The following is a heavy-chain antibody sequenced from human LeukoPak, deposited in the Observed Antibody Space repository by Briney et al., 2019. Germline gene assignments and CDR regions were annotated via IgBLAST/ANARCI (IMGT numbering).Heavy chain of an antibody. D-gene: IGHD2-15*01. J-gene: IGHJ4*02. CDR2: MSYDGSNK. V-gene: IGHV3-30*18. Sequence: GGSLRLSCAASGFTFSSYGMNWVCQAPGKGLEWVAIMSYDGSNKYYADSVKGRFTISRDNSKNTLYLQMNSLRAEDTAVYYCAKWEGYCSGGSCYGRFDYWGQGTLVTVSS. CDR1: GFTFSSYG. CDR3: AKWEGYCSGGSCYGRFDY.